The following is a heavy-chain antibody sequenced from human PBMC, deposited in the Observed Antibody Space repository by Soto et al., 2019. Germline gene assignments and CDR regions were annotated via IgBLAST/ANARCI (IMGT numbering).Heavy chain of an antibody. CDR3: TAGGVCSGPGY. V-gene: IGHV3-48*01. D-gene: IGHD2-15*01. Sequence: EVQLVESGGGLVQPGGSLRLSCAASGFTFSSHSMNWVRQTPGKGLEWVSYISSTSSTMYYADSVKGRFTISRDSAKNSLFLQMNSLRPEDTAVYYCTAGGVCSGPGYWGQGTLVTVSS. J-gene: IGHJ4*02. CDR1: GFTFSSHS. CDR2: ISSTSSTM.